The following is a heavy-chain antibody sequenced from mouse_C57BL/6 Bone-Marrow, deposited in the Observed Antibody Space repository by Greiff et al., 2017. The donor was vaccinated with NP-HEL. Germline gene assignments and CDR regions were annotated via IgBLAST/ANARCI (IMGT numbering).Heavy chain of an antibody. V-gene: IGHV1-26*01. Sequence: EVQLQQSGPELVKPGASVKISCKASGYTFTDYYMNWVKQSHGKSLEWIGDINPNNGGTSYNQKFKGKATLTVDKSSSTAYMELRSLTSEDSAVYYCATPSHYYAMDYWGQGTSVTVSS. CDR1: GYTFTDYY. CDR3: ATPSHYYAMDY. CDR2: INPNNGGT. J-gene: IGHJ4*01.